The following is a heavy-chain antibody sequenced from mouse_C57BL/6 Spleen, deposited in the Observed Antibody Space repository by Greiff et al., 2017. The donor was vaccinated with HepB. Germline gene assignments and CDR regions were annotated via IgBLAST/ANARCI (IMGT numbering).Heavy chain of an antibody. Sequence: VQLVESGAELARPGASVKLSCKASGYTFTSYGISWVKQRTGQGLEWIGEIYPRSGNNYYNEKFKGKATLTADKSSSTAYMELRSLTTENSEVYFCAHSTSLHLAYWGQGTRVTVSA. CDR3: AHSTSLHLAY. V-gene: IGHV1-81*01. D-gene: IGHD3-1*01. CDR2: IYPRSGNN. J-gene: IGHJ3*01. CDR1: GYTFTSYG.